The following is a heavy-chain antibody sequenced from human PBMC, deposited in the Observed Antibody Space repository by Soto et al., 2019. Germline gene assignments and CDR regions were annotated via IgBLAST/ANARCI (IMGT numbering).Heavy chain of an antibody. D-gene: IGHD2-2*01. CDR2: ISAYNGNT. CDR3: ARVANLFLPAAAGTIVIL. CDR1: GYTFTSYG. V-gene: IGHV1-18*01. Sequence: ASVKVSCKASGYTFTSYGISWVRQAPGQGLEWMGWISAYNGNTNYAQKLQGRVTMTTDTSTGTAYIERRRPRSDDTAVYYSARVANLFLPAAAGTIVILWARGTLVTVSS. J-gene: IGHJ2*01.